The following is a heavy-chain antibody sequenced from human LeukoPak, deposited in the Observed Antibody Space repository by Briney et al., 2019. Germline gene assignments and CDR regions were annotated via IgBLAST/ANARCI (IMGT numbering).Heavy chain of an antibody. J-gene: IGHJ4*02. CDR1: GGSIRSYY. CDR2: IYYSGST. V-gene: IGHV4-59*01. Sequence: SETLSLTCTVSGGSIRSYYWRWIRQPPGKGLEWIGYIYYSGSTNYNPSLKSRVTISVDTSKNQFSLKLSSVTAADTAVYYCARESVVRGITYFDYWGQGTLVTVSS. D-gene: IGHD3-10*01. CDR3: ARESVVRGITYFDY.